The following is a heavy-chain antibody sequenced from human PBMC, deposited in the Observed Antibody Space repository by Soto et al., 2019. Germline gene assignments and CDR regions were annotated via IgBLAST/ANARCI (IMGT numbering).Heavy chain of an antibody. D-gene: IGHD6-25*01. J-gene: IGHJ6*02. CDR3: IYRRAAYDYHGLDV. CDR1: GFSLSSSGVG. V-gene: IGHV2-5*01. CDR2: LYFNGDR. Sequence: SGPTLVNPTQTLTLTCTFSGFSLSSSGVGVGWIRQPPGKSLEWLAVLYFNGDRRRSPSLENRLTITKDTSKNQVILTMTNMDPVDTATYYCIYRRAAYDYHGLDVWGQGTTVTVSS.